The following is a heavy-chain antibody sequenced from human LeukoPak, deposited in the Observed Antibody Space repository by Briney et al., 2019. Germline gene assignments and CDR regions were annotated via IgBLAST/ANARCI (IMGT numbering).Heavy chain of an antibody. Sequence: ASVKVSCKASGYTFTGYYMHWVRQAPGQGLEWMGWINPNSGGTNYAQKLQGRVTMTRDTSISTAYMELSRLRSDDTAVYYCARAGKYDFWSGSLDYWGQGTLVTVSS. J-gene: IGHJ4*02. V-gene: IGHV1-2*02. D-gene: IGHD3-3*01. CDR1: GYTFTGYY. CDR2: INPNSGGT. CDR3: ARAGKYDFWSGSLDY.